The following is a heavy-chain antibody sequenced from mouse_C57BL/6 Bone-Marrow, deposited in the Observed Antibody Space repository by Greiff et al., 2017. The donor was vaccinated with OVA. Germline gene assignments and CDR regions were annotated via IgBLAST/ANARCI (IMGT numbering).Heavy chain of an antibody. D-gene: IGHD2-3*01. CDR2: INPSNGGT. CDR1: GYTFTSYW. V-gene: IGHV1-53*01. Sequence: QVQLQQSGTELVKPGASVKLSCKASGYTFTSYWMHWVKQRPGQGLEWIGNINPSNGGTNYNEKFKSKATLTVDKSSSTAYMQLSSLTSEDSAVYYCARGWLLRENYYFDYWGQGTTLTVSS. CDR3: ARGWLLRENYYFDY. J-gene: IGHJ2*01.